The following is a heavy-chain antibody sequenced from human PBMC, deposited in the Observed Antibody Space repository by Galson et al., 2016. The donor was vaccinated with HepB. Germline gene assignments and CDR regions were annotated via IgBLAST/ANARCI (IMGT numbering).Heavy chain of an antibody. D-gene: IGHD1-14*01. Sequence: SVKVSCKASGRTLTSYDIDWVRQAPGQGLEWMGVINPSGGSTKDAQKFQGRVSITADTSTDTAYMELSSLRSEDTAVYYCATGYVNTWYVDSWGQGTLVTVSS. CDR2: INPSGGST. V-gene: IGHV1-46*01. CDR3: ATGYVNTWYVDS. J-gene: IGHJ4*02. CDR1: GRTLTSYD.